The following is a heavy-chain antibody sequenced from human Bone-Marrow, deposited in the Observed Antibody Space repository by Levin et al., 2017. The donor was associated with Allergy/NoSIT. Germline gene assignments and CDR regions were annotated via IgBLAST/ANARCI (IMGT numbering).Heavy chain of an antibody. CDR2: ISGSTTWA. V-gene: IGHV3-23*01. D-gene: IGHD1-26*01. J-gene: IGHJ4*02. Sequence: AGGSLRLSCAASGFTFGGYAMSWVRQAPGKGLEWVSYISGSTTWAYYTDSVKGRFTISRDNSKNALYLQMDSLRTEDTAIYYCARHRESHSGHDFHYWGQGTLVTVSS. CDR3: ARHRESHSGHDFHY. CDR1: GFTFGGYA.